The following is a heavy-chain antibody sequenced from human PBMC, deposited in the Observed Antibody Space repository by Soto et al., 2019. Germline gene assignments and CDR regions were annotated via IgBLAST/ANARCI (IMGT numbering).Heavy chain of an antibody. CDR3: ARDKAFDD. CDR1: GFTFSSYG. Sequence: GGSLRLSCAASGFTFSSYGMHWVRQAPGKGLEWVSSISNNGSNIYYADSVKGRFTISRDNAKNSLYLQMNSLRAEDTAVYYCARDKAFDDWGQGTRVTVSS. CDR2: ISNNGSNI. V-gene: IGHV3-21*01. J-gene: IGHJ4*02.